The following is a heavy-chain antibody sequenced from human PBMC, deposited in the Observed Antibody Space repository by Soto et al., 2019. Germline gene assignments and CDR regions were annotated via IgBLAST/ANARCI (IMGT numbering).Heavy chain of an antibody. CDR1: GYTFTSYD. D-gene: IGHD3-16*02. Sequence: QVQLVQSGAAMKKPGASVKVSCKASGYTFTSYDINWVRQATGQGLEWMGWINPNTGYTDYAQKFQDRVTMTGSTSITTAYMELSSLRSEDTAVYYCVRGRVMITFGVVIVIDYWGQGSPVTVSS. V-gene: IGHV1-8*01. CDR3: VRGRVMITFGVVIVIDY. J-gene: IGHJ4*02. CDR2: INPNTGYT.